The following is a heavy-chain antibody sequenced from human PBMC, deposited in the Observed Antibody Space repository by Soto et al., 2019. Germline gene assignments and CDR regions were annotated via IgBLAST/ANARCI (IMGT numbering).Heavy chain of an antibody. D-gene: IGHD5-18*01. CDR2: INPNSGGT. CDR1: GYTFTGYY. Sequence: ASVKVSCKASGYTFTGYYIHWVRQAPGQGLEWMGWINPNSGGTNYAQKFQGRVTMTRDTSISTAYMELSRLRSDDTAVYYCARAGGYSYGHRRLWFDPWGQGTLVTVSS. V-gene: IGHV1-2*02. CDR3: ARAGGYSYGHRRLWFDP. J-gene: IGHJ5*02.